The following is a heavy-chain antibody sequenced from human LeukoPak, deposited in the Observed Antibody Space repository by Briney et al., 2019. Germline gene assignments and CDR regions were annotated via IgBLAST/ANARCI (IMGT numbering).Heavy chain of an antibody. CDR1: GFTFSSYS. V-gene: IGHV3-48*02. J-gene: IGHJ3*02. Sequence: GGSLRLSCAASGFTFSSYSMNWVRQAPGKGLEWVSYISSGSSTIYYADSVKGRFTISRDNAKNSLRLQMNSLRDEDTAVYYCARENIVVVTAIRDAFDIWGQGTMVTVSS. D-gene: IGHD2-21*02. CDR2: ISSGSSTI. CDR3: ARENIVVVTAIRDAFDI.